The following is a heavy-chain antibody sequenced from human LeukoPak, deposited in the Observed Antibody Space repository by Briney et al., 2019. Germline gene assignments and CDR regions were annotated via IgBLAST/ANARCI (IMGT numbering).Heavy chain of an antibody. CDR3: ARARYFDWLSSSFDY. V-gene: IGHV4-4*02. CDR2: IYHSGST. Sequence: SETLSLTCTVSGGSISSYYWSWVRQPPGKGLEWIGEIYHSGSTNYNPSLKSRVTISVDKSKNQFSLKLSSVTAADTAVYYCARARYFDWLSSSFDYWGQGTLVTVSS. D-gene: IGHD3-9*01. J-gene: IGHJ4*02. CDR1: GGSISSYY.